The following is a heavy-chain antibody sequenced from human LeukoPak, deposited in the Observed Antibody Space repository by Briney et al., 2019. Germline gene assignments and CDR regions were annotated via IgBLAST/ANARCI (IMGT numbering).Heavy chain of an antibody. V-gene: IGHV3-53*01. J-gene: IGHJ5*02. Sequence: GGSLRLSCAASGFSVSSNYMSWVRQAPGKGLEWVALIYSDETTYYADSVKGRFTISRDNSKSTLYLQMNSLRAEDTAVYYCATQTAIVVATTWGQGTLVTVSS. D-gene: IGHD3-22*01. CDR3: ATQTAIVVATT. CDR1: GFSVSSNY. CDR2: IYSDETT.